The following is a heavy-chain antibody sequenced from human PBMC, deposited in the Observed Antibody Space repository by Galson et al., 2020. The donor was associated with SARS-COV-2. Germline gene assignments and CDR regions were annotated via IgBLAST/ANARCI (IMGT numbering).Heavy chain of an antibody. V-gene: IGHV3-73*01. CDR1: GFTFSGSA. J-gene: IGHJ5*02. CDR2: IRSKANSYAT. CDR3: TRRAYYYVDWFDP. D-gene: IGHD3-10*02. Sequence: GASLKISCAASGFTFSGSAMHWVRQASGKGLEWVGRIRSKANSYATAYAASVKGRFTISRDDSKNTAYLQMNSLKTEDTAVYYCTRRAYYYVDWFDPWGQGTLVTVSS.